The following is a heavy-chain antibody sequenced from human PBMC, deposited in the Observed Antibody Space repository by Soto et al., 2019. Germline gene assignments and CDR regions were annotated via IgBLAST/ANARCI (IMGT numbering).Heavy chain of an antibody. CDR2: VYYSGTT. Sequence: SETLSLTCTVSGGSIRSGDDYWSWIRQPPGKGLEWIGYVYYSGTTNYNPSLESRVTISVDTSRNRLSLNLTSATAADTAVYYCARKGAAASYAHYYMDVWGRGTAVTVSS. D-gene: IGHD6-13*01. V-gene: IGHV4-61*08. CDR3: ARKGAAASYAHYYMDV. CDR1: GGSIRSGDDY. J-gene: IGHJ6*03.